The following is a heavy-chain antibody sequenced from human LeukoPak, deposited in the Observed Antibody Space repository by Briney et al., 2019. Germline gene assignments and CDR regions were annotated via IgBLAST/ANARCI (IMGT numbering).Heavy chain of an antibody. CDR2: INPNSGGT. CDR1: GYTFTGYY. J-gene: IGHJ4*02. CDR3: ARDWAHGSGSFSLLFDY. V-gene: IGHV1-2*02. D-gene: IGHD3-10*01. Sequence: ASVKVCCKASGYTFTGYYMHWVRQAPGQGLEWMGWINPNSGGTNYAQKFQGGVTMTRDTSISTGYMELSWLRSDDTAVYYCARDWAHGSGSFSLLFDYWGQGTLVSLSS.